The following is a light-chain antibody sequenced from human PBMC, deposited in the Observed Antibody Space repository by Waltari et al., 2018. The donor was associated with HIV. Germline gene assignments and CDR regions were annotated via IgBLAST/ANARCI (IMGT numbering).Light chain of an antibody. CDR1: SSDVGGYNY. J-gene: IGLJ3*02. CDR3: SSYTSSSTWV. Sequence: QSALTQPASVSGSPGQSITISCTGTSSDVGGYNYVSWYQHHPGNAPKLIIYEVSYRPSGVSDLFSGSKSGNTASLTISGLQAEDETDYYCSSYTSSSTWVFGGGTKLTVL. V-gene: IGLV2-14*01. CDR2: EVS.